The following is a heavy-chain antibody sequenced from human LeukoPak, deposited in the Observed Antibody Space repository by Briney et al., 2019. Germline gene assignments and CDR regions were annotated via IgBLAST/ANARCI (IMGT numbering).Heavy chain of an antibody. CDR2: IYYSGST. CDR1: GGSISTSSYY. D-gene: IGHD3-3*01. J-gene: IGHJ4*02. V-gene: IGHV4-39*01. CDR3: ARHSRQLRFFDF. Sequence: SSETLSLTCTVSGGSISTSSYYWGWIRQPPGKGPEWIGNIYYSGSTYSNPSLKSRVTISVDTSKNQFSLKLYSVTAADTAVYYCARHSRQLRFFDFWGQGTLVTVSS.